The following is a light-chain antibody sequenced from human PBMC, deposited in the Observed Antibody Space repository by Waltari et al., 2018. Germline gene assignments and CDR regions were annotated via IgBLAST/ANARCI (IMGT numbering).Light chain of an antibody. CDR2: STN. V-gene: IGLV8-61*01. CDR3: ALYLGSGFSWV. CDR1: SGSVSTSYF. J-gene: IGLJ3*02. Sequence: TQEPSFSVSPGGTVTLTCGLSSGSVSTSYFVSWYQQTPGQAPRALIYSTNTRSSGVPERFSGSILGNKAALTITGAQADDESDYYCALYLGSGFSWVFGGGTKLTVL.